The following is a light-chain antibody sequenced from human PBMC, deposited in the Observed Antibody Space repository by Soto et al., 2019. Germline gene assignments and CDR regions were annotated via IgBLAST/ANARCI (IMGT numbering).Light chain of an antibody. Sequence: EIVMTQFPATLSVSPGERATLSCRASQSVNNDFAWYQQKPGQAPSLLIFGASTRATGIPARFSGSGSGTEFTLTISSLQSEDFAVYYCQQYSNWPYTFGQGTKLEIK. CDR1: QSVNND. CDR2: GAS. CDR3: QQYSNWPYT. V-gene: IGKV3-15*01. J-gene: IGKJ2*01.